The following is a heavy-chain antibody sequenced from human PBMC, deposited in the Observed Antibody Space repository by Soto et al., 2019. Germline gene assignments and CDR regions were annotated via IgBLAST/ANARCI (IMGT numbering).Heavy chain of an antibody. D-gene: IGHD6-19*01. J-gene: IGHJ4*02. CDR1: GFTFSSYW. CDR2: INSDGSST. Sequence: GGSLRLSCAASGFTFSSYWMHWVRQAPGKGLVWVSRINSDGSSTSYADSVKGRFTISRDNAKNTLYLQMNSLRAEDTAVYYCARAGIAVAATFHYWGQGTLVTVSS. V-gene: IGHV3-74*01. CDR3: ARAGIAVAATFHY.